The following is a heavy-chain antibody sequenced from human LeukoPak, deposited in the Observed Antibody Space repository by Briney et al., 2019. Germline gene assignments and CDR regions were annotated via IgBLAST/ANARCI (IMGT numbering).Heavy chain of an antibody. CDR2: FDPVNGET. J-gene: IGHJ4*02. Sequence: ASVTVSCKVSGYTLTELSMHWVRQAPGKGLEWMGGFDPVNGETIYAQTFQGRVTMTEDTSTDIAYMDLSSLRSEDTAVYYCATDPGGSGYNWGQGTLVTVSS. D-gene: IGHD3-22*01. CDR1: GYTLTELS. V-gene: IGHV1-24*01. CDR3: ATDPGGSGYN.